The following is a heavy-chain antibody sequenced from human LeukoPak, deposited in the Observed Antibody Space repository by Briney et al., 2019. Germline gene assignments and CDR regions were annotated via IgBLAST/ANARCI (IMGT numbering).Heavy chain of an antibody. D-gene: IGHD1-20*01. J-gene: IGHJ4*02. CDR3: AREYNSRATFDY. Sequence: PGGSLRLSCAASASGVAFTSHSMNWVRQAPGKGLEWISYIHSSGDYIFYADSVKGRFTVSRDSARNSLYLQMNSLRADDTAIYYCAREYNSRATFDYWGQGTLVTVSS. CDR2: IHSSGDYI. CDR1: ASGVAFTSHS. V-gene: IGHV3-21*05.